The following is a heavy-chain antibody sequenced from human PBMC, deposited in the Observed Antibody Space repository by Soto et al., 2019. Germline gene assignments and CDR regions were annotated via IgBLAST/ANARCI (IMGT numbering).Heavy chain of an antibody. CDR1: GFTFRNYA. J-gene: IGHJ5*02. CDR2: ISDSGAVI. Sequence: EVQLLESGGGLVQPGGSLRLSCTASGFTFRNYAMIWVRQAPGKGLQWVSGISDSGAVIFHADSVRGRFTISRDNSKNTVYLQMNSLRAEDTALSYCAKCGNYDMLTGKGGFDPWGQGTLVTVSS. V-gene: IGHV3-23*01. CDR3: AKCGNYDMLTGKGGFDP. D-gene: IGHD3-9*01.